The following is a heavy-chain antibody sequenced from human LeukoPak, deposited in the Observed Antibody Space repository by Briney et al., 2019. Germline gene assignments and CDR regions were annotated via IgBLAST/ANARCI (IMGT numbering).Heavy chain of an antibody. J-gene: IGHJ6*03. CDR2: IIPIFGTA. Sequence: GASVKVSCKASGGTFSSYAISWVRQAPGQGLEWMGGIIPIFGTANYAQKFQGRVTITADESTSTAYMELSSLRSEDTAMYYCARARTMTPKRGSMDVWGKGTTVTVSS. CDR3: ARARTMTPKRGSMDV. D-gene: IGHD3-22*01. V-gene: IGHV1-69*13. CDR1: GGTFSSYA.